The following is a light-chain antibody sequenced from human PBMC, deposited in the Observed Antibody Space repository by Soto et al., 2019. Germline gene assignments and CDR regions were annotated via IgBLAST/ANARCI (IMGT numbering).Light chain of an antibody. Sequence: QSVLTQPASMSGSPGQSITISCTGTSSDIGGYNYISWYQQLPGKAPKFIIYDDRNRPSGVSNRFSGSRSGNTASLTISGLQAEDEADYYCSSYTSSSTVIFGGGTKLTVL. V-gene: IGLV2-14*01. CDR3: SSYTSSSTVI. CDR1: SSDIGGYNY. J-gene: IGLJ2*01. CDR2: DDR.